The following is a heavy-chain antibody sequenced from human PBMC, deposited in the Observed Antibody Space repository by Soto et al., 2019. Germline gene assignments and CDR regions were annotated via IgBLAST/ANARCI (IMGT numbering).Heavy chain of an antibody. CDR1: GFTFTSSA. J-gene: IGHJ6*02. Sequence: SVKVSCKASGFTFTSSAMQWVRQARGQRLEWIGWIVVGSGNTNYAQKFQERVTITRDMSTSTAYMELSSLRSEDTAVYYCAAGLGYCSGGSCHYGMDVWGQGTTVTVSS. V-gene: IGHV1-58*02. D-gene: IGHD2-15*01. CDR3: AAGLGYCSGGSCHYGMDV. CDR2: IVVGSGNT.